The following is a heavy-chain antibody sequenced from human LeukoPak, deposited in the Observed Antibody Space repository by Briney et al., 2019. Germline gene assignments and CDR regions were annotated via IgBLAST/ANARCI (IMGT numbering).Heavy chain of an antibody. CDR1: GYSISSGYY. J-gene: IGHJ3*02. D-gene: IGHD3-3*01. CDR2: IYHSGST. Sequence: PSETLSLTCTVSGYSISSGYYWGWIRQPPGKGLEWIGSIYHSGSTYYNPSLKSRVTLSVDTSKNQFSLKLSSVTAADTAVYYCARDLSHYDFWSGYYLDAFDIWGQGTMVTVSS. V-gene: IGHV4-38-2*02. CDR3: ARDLSHYDFWSGYYLDAFDI.